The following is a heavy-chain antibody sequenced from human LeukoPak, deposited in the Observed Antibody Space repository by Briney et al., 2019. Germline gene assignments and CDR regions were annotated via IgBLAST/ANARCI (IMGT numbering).Heavy chain of an antibody. CDR2: ISGSGGST. J-gene: IGHJ4*02. Sequence: GGSLRLSCAASGFTFSSYAMSWVRQAPGKGLEWVSAISGSGGSTYYADSVKGRFTISRDNSKNTLYLQMNSLRAEDTAVYYCARDPVGAARPGGYFDYWGQGTLVTVSS. CDR3: ARDPVGAARPGGYFDY. V-gene: IGHV3-23*01. CDR1: GFTFSSYA. D-gene: IGHD6-6*01.